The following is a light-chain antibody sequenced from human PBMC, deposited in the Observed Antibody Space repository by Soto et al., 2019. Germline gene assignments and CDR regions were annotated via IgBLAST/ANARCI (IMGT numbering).Light chain of an antibody. J-gene: IGLJ1*01. CDR2: EVS. Sequence: QSVLTQPPSASGSPGQSVTISCAGTSSDVGGYNYVSWYQQYPGKVPKLMIYEVSERPSGVPDRFSGSKSGNTAFLTVSGLQAEDEADYYCLSYADPAYVFGTGTKSPS. CDR1: SSDVGGYNY. CDR3: LSYADPAYV. V-gene: IGLV2-8*01.